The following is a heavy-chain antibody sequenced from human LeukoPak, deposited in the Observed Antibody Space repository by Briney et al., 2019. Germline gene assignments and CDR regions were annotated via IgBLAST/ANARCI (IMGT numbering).Heavy chain of an antibody. V-gene: IGHV3-30-3*01. CDR1: GFTFSSYA. CDR3: AKGSYSSSGLDY. D-gene: IGHD6-6*01. Sequence: GGSLRLSCAASGFTFSSYAMHWVRQAPGKGLEWVAVISYDGSNKYYADSVKGRFTISRDNSKNTLYLQMNSLRAEDTAVYYCAKGSYSSSGLDYWGQGTLVAVSS. CDR2: ISYDGSNK. J-gene: IGHJ4*02.